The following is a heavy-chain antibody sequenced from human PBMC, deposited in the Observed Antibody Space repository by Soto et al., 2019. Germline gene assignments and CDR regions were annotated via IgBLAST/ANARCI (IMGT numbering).Heavy chain of an antibody. J-gene: IGHJ4*02. V-gene: IGHV3-21*01. Sequence: EVQLVESGGGLVKPGGSLRLSCAASGFTFSSYSMNWVRQAPGKGLEWVSSISSSSSYIYYADSVKGRFTISRDNAKNSLYLQMNSLRAEDTAVYYCATGECSGYDCFDYWGQGTLVTVSS. CDR3: ATGECSGYDCFDY. CDR1: GFTFSSYS. CDR2: ISSSSSYI. D-gene: IGHD5-12*01.